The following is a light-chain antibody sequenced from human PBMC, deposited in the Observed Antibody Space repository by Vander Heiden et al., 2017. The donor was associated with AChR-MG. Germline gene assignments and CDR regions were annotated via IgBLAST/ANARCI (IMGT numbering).Light chain of an antibody. CDR2: DVS. Sequence: QSALTPPCSVSGSPGQSVTISCTGTSSDVGGYNYVPWYQQHPGKAPKLMIYDVSKRPSGVPDRFSGSKSGNTASLTISGLQAEDEADYYCCSYAGSYTYVFGTGTKVTVL. CDR1: SSDVGGYNY. J-gene: IGLJ1*01. V-gene: IGLV2-11*01. CDR3: CSYAGSYTYV.